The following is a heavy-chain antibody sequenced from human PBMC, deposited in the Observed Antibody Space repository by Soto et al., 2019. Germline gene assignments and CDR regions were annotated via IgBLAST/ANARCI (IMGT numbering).Heavy chain of an antibody. Sequence: QVQLQESGPGLVKPSETLSLTCTVSGGSISKYYWNWIRQPPGKGLEWIGFIYYSGSTNYTPSLRSRVSISVDTSKNQFSLKLRSVTAADTAVYYCARQGGRGGRYPFDYWGQGTLVTVSS. CDR1: GGSISKYY. CDR2: IYYSGST. J-gene: IGHJ4*02. D-gene: IGHD3-16*01. V-gene: IGHV4-59*08. CDR3: ARQGGRGGRYPFDY.